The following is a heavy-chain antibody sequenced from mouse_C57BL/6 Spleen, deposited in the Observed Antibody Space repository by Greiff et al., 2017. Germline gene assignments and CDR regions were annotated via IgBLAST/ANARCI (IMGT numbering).Heavy chain of an antibody. CDR3: ARSRDYYGSSPAWFAY. CDR1: GYTFTSYW. J-gene: IGHJ3*01. Sequence: VQLQQPGAELVKPGASVKLSCKASGYTFTSYWMHWVKQRPGRGLEWLGRIDPNSGGTKYTEKFKSKATLTVDQPSSTAYMQRSSRTSEDAAVYYCARSRDYYGSSPAWFAYWGQGTLVTVSA. V-gene: IGHV1-72*01. CDR2: IDPNSGGT. D-gene: IGHD1-1*01.